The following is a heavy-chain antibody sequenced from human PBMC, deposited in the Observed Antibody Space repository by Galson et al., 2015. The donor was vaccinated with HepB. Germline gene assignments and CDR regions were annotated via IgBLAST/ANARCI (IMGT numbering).Heavy chain of an antibody. D-gene: IGHD5-12*01. CDR3: ARVSVATAYYFDY. J-gene: IGHJ4*02. CDR2: ISSSGSTI. V-gene: IGHV3-11*01. Sequence: SLRLSCAASGFTFSDYYMSWIRQAPGKGLEWVSYISSSGSTIYYADSVKGRFTISRDNAKNSLYLQMNSLRAEDTAVYYCARVSVATAYYFDYWGQGTLVTVSS. CDR1: GFTFSDYY.